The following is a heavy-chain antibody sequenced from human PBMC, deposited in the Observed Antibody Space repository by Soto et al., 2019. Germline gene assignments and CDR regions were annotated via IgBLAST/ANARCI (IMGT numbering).Heavy chain of an antibody. CDR2: ISSASSET. CDR1: GFTFSRVS. Sequence: PVGSLRLSCEASGFTFSRVSMNWVRQVPVKGLEWVASISSASSETWYADSVKGRFIISRDNAQNSLFLQMNTLRPEDSAKYYCARVAYWGPGTQVTVSS. CDR3: ARVAY. J-gene: IGHJ4*02. V-gene: IGHV3-21*04.